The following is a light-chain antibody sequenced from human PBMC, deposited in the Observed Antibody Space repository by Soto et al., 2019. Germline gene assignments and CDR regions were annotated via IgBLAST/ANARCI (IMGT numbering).Light chain of an antibody. Sequence: EIVLTQSPGTLSLSPGERATLSCRASQSVSSSYLAWYQQKPGQAPRLLIYGASSRPTGIPDRFSGSGSGTDFTRTISRLEPEDFAVYYCQQYGSSPLTFGQGTKVEIK. CDR2: GAS. CDR3: QQYGSSPLT. V-gene: IGKV3-20*01. CDR1: QSVSSSY. J-gene: IGKJ1*01.